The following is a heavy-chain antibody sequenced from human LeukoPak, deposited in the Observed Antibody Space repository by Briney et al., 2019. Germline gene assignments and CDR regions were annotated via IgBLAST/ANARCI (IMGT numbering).Heavy chain of an antibody. CDR1: GYTFTSYG. CDR2: ISAYNGNT. D-gene: IGHD2-15*01. CDR3: AACSGGSCYSDPGGVVWFDP. V-gene: IGHV1-18*01. Sequence: GASVKVSCKASGYTFTSYGISWVRQAPGQGLEWMGWISAYNGNTNYAQKLQGRVTMTTDTSTSTAYMELRSLRSDDTAVYYCAACSGGSCYSDPGGVVWFDPWGQGTLVTVSS. J-gene: IGHJ5*02.